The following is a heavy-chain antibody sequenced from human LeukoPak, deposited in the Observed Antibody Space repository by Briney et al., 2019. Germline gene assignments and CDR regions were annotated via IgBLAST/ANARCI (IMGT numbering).Heavy chain of an antibody. CDR2: IIPIFGTA. V-gene: IGHV1-69*13. Sequence: ASVKVSCKASGGTFNSYTISWVRQAPGQGLEWVGGIIPIFGTAHYAQKFQGRVTITADESTSTAYMEAISLRSEDTAVYYCAAEPSSGWSRGFDPWGQGTLVTVSS. CDR1: GGTFNSYT. D-gene: IGHD6-19*01. J-gene: IGHJ5*02. CDR3: AAEPSSGWSRGFDP.